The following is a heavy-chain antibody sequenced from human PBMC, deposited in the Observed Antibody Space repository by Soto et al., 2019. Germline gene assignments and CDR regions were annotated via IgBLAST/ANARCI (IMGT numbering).Heavy chain of an antibody. V-gene: IGHV1-2*04. CDR2: INPNSGGT. J-gene: IGHJ5*02. Sequence: ASVKVSCKASGYTFTGYYMHWVRQAPGQGLEWMGWINPNSGGTNYAQKFQGWVTMTRDTSISTAYMELSRLRSDGTAVYYCARAPPTSIVGAPPEWFDPWGQGTLVTVSS. D-gene: IGHD1-26*01. CDR1: GYTFTGYY. CDR3: ARAPPTSIVGAPPEWFDP.